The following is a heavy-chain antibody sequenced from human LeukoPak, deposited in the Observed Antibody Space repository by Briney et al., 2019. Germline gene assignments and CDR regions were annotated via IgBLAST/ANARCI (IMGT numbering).Heavy chain of an antibody. D-gene: IGHD3-22*01. J-gene: IGHJ4*02. CDR2: IYTSGST. CDR1: GGSISSYY. Sequence: SETLSLTCTVSGGSISSYYWSWIRQPAGKGLEWIGRIYTSGSTNYNPSLKSRVTMSVDTSKNQFSLKLSSVTAADTAVYYCASSSGYSPNYYFDYWGQGTLVTVSS. V-gene: IGHV4-4*07. CDR3: ASSSGYSPNYYFDY.